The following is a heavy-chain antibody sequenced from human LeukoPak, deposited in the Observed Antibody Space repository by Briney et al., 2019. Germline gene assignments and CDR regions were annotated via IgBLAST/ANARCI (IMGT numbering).Heavy chain of an antibody. V-gene: IGHV4-61*01. D-gene: IGHD5-24*01. J-gene: IGHJ6*03. CDR1: GGSISSSSYY. Sequence: PSATLSLICTVSGGSISSSSYYCSWVRQPPGEGLEWNGYIYYSGSNNYNPYLKSRVTISVDTSKNQFSLKLSSVTAAATDVYYCARARVEWLIGYYYYIEVWGKGTTVTVSS. CDR2: IYYSGSN. CDR3: ARARVEWLIGYYYYIEV.